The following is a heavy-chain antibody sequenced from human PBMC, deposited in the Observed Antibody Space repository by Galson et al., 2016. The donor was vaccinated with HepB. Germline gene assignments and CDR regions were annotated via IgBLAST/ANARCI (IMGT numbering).Heavy chain of an antibody. Sequence: SVKVSCKASGYSFTSYGLSWVRQAPGQGLEWVGWISGYNGDTNYAQNFQGRVTMTRDTSTSTAYMELRSLTSDDTAVFYCARDLNDYGDYSHYWGQGTLVTVSS. CDR1: GYSFTSYG. D-gene: IGHD4-17*01. V-gene: IGHV1-18*04. J-gene: IGHJ4*02. CDR3: ARDLNDYGDYSHY. CDR2: ISGYNGDT.